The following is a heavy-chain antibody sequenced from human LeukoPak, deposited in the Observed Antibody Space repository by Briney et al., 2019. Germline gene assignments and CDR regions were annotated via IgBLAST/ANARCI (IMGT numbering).Heavy chain of an antibody. CDR3: ARDLSSTSNWELDY. CDR1: GYTVSDYF. J-gene: IGHJ4*02. Sequence: GASVKVSCKASGYTVSDYFIHWVRQAPGQGLEWMGRINPNSGGTEYAQNFQGRVTMTRDTSISASYMELNRLTSDDTAVYYCARDLSSTSNWELDYWGQGTLATVSS. V-gene: IGHV1-2*06. D-gene: IGHD7-27*01. CDR2: INPNSGGT.